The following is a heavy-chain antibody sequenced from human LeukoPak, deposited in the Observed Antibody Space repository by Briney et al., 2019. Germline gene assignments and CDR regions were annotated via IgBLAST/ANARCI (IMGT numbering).Heavy chain of an antibody. CDR2: ISGSGSSA. J-gene: IGHJ5*02. D-gene: IGHD3-10*01. CDR1: GFTFSRFA. CDR3: ARDLYFGELLGSVDP. V-gene: IGHV3-23*01. Sequence: GGSLRLSCEISGFTFSRFAMNWVRQAPGQGLEWISIISGSGSSAYYADSVKGRFIVSRDNFKNTVNLEMSSLRVEDTAVYYCARDLYFGELLGSVDPWGQGTLVTVSS.